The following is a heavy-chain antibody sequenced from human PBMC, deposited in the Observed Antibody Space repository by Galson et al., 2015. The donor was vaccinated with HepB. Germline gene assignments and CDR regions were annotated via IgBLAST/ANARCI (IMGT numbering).Heavy chain of an antibody. D-gene: IGHD5-24*01. CDR1: GAPLNTNP. J-gene: IGHJ5*02. Sequence: SVKVSCKASGAPLNTNPITWVRQAPGQGLEWMGGIIPMVGFANYAQKFQGRVTFTADKSTGTVFMELTSLTSEDTATYYCARDRREGDGYVDTVEWFDPWGQGTLVVVSS. CDR2: IIPMVGFA. CDR3: ARDRREGDGYVDTVEWFDP. V-gene: IGHV1-69*10.